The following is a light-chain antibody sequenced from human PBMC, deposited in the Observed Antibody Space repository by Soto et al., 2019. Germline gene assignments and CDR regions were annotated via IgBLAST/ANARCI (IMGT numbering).Light chain of an antibody. Sequence: QSALTQPASVSGSPGQSITISCTGPNSDVGTYNLVSWYQHHPGKAPKLIIHEDSKRPSGVSYRFSGSKSGNTASLTLSGLQAEDEADYYCCSYAGSSTWVFGGGTKLTVL. CDR3: CSYAGSSTWV. J-gene: IGLJ3*02. CDR1: NSDVGTYNL. CDR2: EDS. V-gene: IGLV2-23*01.